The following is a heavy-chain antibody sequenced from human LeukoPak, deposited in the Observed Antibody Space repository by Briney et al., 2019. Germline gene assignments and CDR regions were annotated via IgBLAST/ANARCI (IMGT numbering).Heavy chain of an antibody. J-gene: IGHJ5*02. V-gene: IGHV4-34*01. CDR3: AREEQLVRVNWLDP. CDR1: GGSFSGYY. CDR2: INHSGTT. Sequence: PSETLSLTCAVSGGSFSGYYWSWIRQSPGKGLEWIGEINHSGTTNYNPSPKSLVTISIDTSKNQFSLKLTSVTAADTAVYYCAREEQLVRVNWLDPWGQGTLVTVSS. D-gene: IGHD6-13*01.